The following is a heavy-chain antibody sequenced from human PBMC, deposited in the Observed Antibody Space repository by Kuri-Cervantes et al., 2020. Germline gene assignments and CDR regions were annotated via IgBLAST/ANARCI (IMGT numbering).Heavy chain of an antibody. CDR2: IYSGDTT. CDR1: GLTVSNRY. J-gene: IGHJ5*02. V-gene: IGHV3-53*01. D-gene: IGHD3-10*01. CDR3: ARVRVQGVRKAGFDP. Sequence: GESLKISCTASGLTVSNRYMSWVRQAPGKGPEWVSLIYSGDTTYYADSVKGRFTISRDNSKNTLYLQMNSLRVEDTAVYYCARVRVQGVRKAGFDPWGQGTLVTVSS.